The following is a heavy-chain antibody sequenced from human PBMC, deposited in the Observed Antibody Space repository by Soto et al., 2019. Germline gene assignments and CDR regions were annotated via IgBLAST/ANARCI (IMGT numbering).Heavy chain of an antibody. CDR2: TYYRSKWYN. CDR1: GDSVSSNSAA. CDR3: ARDKNSGSYSFDY. J-gene: IGHJ4*02. Sequence: SQTLSLTCAISGDSVSSNSAAWNWIRQSTSRGLEWLGRTYYRSKWYNDYAVSVKSRITINPDTSKNQFSLRLNSVTPEDASLYYCARDKNSGSYSFDYWGQGTLVTVSS. D-gene: IGHD1-26*01. V-gene: IGHV6-1*01.